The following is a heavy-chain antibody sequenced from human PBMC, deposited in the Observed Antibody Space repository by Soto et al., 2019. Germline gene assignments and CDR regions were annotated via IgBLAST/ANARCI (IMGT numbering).Heavy chain of an antibody. J-gene: IGHJ4*02. V-gene: IGHV3-9*01. CDR1: GFTFDDYA. Sequence: EVQLVESGGGLVQPGRSLRLSCAASGFTFDDYAMHWVRQAPGKGLEWVSGISWNSGSIGYADSVKGRFTISRDNAKNSLYLQMNSLRAEDTALYYCANSPHYDILTGTLDYWGQGTLVTVSS. D-gene: IGHD3-9*01. CDR3: ANSPHYDILTGTLDY. CDR2: ISWNSGSI.